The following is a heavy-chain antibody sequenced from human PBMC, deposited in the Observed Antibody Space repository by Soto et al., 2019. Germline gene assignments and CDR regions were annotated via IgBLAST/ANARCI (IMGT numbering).Heavy chain of an antibody. CDR2: ISAYNGNT. V-gene: IGHV1-18*01. CDR3: ARDHYGSGSYPAYYYYYMDV. Sequence: GASVKVSCKASGYTFTSYGISWVRQAPGQGLEWMGWISAYNGNTNYAQKLQGRVTMTTDTSTSTAYMELRSLRSDDTAVYYCARDHYGSGSYPAYYYYYMDVWGKGTTVTVS. CDR1: GYTFTSYG. J-gene: IGHJ6*03. D-gene: IGHD3-10*01.